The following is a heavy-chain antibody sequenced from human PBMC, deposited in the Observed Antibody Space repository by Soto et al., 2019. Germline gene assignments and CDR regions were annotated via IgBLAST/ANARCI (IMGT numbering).Heavy chain of an antibody. CDR2: IYHSGST. V-gene: IGHV4-4*02. CDR3: ARMVGATLVDF. D-gene: IGHD1-26*01. Sequence: QVQLQESGPGPVRPSGTLSLTCAVSGASISSTTNGNWWSWVRQPPGKGLEWIGEIYHSGSTNYNPSLKSRVTMSVDKSKNQFSLKLSSVTAADTAVYYCARMVGATLVDFWGQGTLVTVSS. CDR1: GASISSTTNGNW. J-gene: IGHJ4*02.